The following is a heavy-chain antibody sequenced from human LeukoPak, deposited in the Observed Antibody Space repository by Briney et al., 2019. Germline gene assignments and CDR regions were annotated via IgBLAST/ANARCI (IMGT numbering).Heavy chain of an antibody. CDR1: GGTFSSYX. CDR3: ARGVAVAGMLD. V-gene: IGHV1-69*13. CDR2: IIPXXXXX. J-gene: IGHJ4*02. Sequence: GASVKVSCKASGGTFSSYXXSWVRQAPGQGLEWXGGIIPXXXXXXXXXXXXXXXXXXAXXXTXTAYMELSSLRSEDTAVYYCARGVAVAGMLDWGQGTLVTVSS. D-gene: IGHD6-19*01.